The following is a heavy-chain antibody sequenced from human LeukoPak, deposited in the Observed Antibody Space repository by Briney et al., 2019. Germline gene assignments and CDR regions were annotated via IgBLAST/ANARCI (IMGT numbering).Heavy chain of an antibody. J-gene: IGHJ4*02. CDR1: GFTFSSYA. CDR3: AKDTRAGYMRNFDY. V-gene: IGHV3-23*01. Sequence: GGSLRLSCAASGFTFSSYAMSWVRQAPGKGLEWVSAISVGGNTYYADSVKGRFTISRDNSKNTLYMQMTNLRGEGTGVYSCAKDTRAGYMRNFDYWGKGTLVPVSS. D-gene: IGHD5-24*01. CDR2: ISVGGNT.